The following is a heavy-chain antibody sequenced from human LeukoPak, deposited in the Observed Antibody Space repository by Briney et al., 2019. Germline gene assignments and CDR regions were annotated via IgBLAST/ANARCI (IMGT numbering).Heavy chain of an antibody. J-gene: IGHJ4*02. Sequence: SETLSLTCTVPGGSISSSSYYWGWIRQPPGKGLEWIGSIYYSGSTYYNPSLKSRVTISVDTSKNQFSLKLSSVTAADTAVYYCARVARRLLMVDYWAQGTLVTVSS. CDR2: IYYSGST. V-gene: IGHV4-39*07. CDR3: ARVARRLLMVDY. D-gene: IGHD6-25*01. CDR1: GGSISSSSYY.